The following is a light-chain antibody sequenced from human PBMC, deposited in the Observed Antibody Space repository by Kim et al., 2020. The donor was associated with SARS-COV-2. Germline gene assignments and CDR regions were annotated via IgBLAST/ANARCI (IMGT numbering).Light chain of an antibody. V-gene: IGKV1-39*01. J-gene: IGKJ1*01. CDR2: GAS. CDR3: QQSYSTPRT. Sequence: ASVGDRVTITCRASQSISNYLNWYQQKPGKAPNLLIHGASSLRTGVPSRFSGSGSGTDFTFTISSLQPEDFATYYCQQSYSTPRTFGQGTKVDIK. CDR1: QSISNY.